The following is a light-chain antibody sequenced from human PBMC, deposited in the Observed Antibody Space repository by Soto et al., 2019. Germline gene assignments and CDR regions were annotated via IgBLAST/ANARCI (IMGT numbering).Light chain of an antibody. CDR3: RSHTGGGAYVV. J-gene: IGLJ2*01. CDR1: SSDVGGYNY. CDR2: DVN. Sequence: QSALTQPASVSGSPGQSITISCTGTSSDVGGYNYVSWYQQHPGKAPKLMIYDVNNRPSGVSNRFSGSKSGNTASLTISGLHAEEEEEYYCRSHTGGGAYVVFGGGTKLTVL. V-gene: IGLV2-14*01.